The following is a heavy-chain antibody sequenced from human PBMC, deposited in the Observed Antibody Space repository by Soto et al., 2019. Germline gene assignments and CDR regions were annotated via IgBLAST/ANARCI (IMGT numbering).Heavy chain of an antibody. CDR3: ARTSDRGFRDWFDP. J-gene: IGHJ5*02. D-gene: IGHD2-21*01. CDR1: GGSINSGGYH. Sequence: SETLSLTCSVSGGSINSGGYHWTWIRQHPEKGLEWIGYIYYRGNTYYNPSLRSRLTISVDTSKNQFSLNLTSVTAADTAVYYCARTSDRGFRDWFDPWGQGTLVTVSS. V-gene: IGHV4-31*03. CDR2: IYYRGNT.